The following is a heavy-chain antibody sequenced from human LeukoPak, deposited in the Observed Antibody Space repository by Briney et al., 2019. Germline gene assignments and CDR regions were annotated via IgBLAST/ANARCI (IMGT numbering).Heavy chain of an antibody. J-gene: IGHJ4*02. CDR1: GFTVSSNY. CDR3: ASGDYTIAVAGTHY. D-gene: IGHD6-19*01. CDR2: IYSGGST. V-gene: IGHV3-53*01. Sequence: PGGSLRLSCAASGFTVSSNYMSWVRQAPGKGLEWVSVIYSGGSTYYADSVKGRFTISRDNSKNTLYLQMNSLRAEDTAVYYCASGDYTIAVAGTHYWGQGTLVTVSS.